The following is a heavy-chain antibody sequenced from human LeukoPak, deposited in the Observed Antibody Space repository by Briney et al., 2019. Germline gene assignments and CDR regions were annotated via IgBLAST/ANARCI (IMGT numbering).Heavy chain of an antibody. CDR2: INHSGST. J-gene: IGHJ4*02. CDR3: ARGSVTYYYGSGRPELDY. V-gene: IGHV4-34*01. Sequence: SETLSLTCAVYGGSFSGYYWSWIRQPPGKGLEWIGEINHSGSTNYNPSLKSRVTISVDTSKNQFSPKLSSMTAADTAVYYCARGSVTYYYGSGRPELDYWGQGTLVTVSS. CDR1: GGSFSGYY. D-gene: IGHD3-10*01.